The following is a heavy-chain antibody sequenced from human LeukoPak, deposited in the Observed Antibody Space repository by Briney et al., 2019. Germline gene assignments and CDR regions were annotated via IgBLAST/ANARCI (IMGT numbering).Heavy chain of an antibody. Sequence: GGSLRLSCAASGFTFDDYGMSWVRQAPGKGLEWVSGINWNGGSTGYADSVKGRFTISRDNAKNSLYLQMNSLRAEDTALYYCARARTYFSGSGSPYYMDVWGKGTTVTVSS. J-gene: IGHJ6*03. D-gene: IGHD3-10*01. CDR1: GFTFDDYG. V-gene: IGHV3-20*04. CDR3: ARARTYFSGSGSPYYMDV. CDR2: INWNGGST.